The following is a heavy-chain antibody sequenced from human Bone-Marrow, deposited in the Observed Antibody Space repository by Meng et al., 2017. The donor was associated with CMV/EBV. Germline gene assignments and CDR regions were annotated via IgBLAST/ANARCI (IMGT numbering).Heavy chain of an antibody. D-gene: IGHD2-15*01. CDR1: GYSITGPYY. CDR2: IYHRGTT. J-gene: IGHJ4*02. Sequence: SETLSLTCTVSGYSITGPYYWGWIRQPPGKGLEWMGTIYHRGTTYYHPSLKSRATISVDTSKNQFPLKLSSVTAADTAVYYCARDGYDTLDDWGQGTRVTGSS. CDR3: ARDGYDTLDD. V-gene: IGHV4-38-2*02.